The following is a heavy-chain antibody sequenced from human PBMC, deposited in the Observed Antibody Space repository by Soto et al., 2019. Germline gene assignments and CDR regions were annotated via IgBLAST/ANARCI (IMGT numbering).Heavy chain of an antibody. CDR1: GYTFTNYA. D-gene: IGHD1-1*01. Sequence: ASVKVSCKASGYTFTNYAMHWVRQAPGQRLEWMGWINAGNGDTKYSQNFQGRVAITTDTSATTAYMELSSLKSEDTAVYYCARSANWNFDYWGQGTLVTVSS. CDR3: ARSANWNFDY. V-gene: IGHV1-3*01. CDR2: INAGNGDT. J-gene: IGHJ4*02.